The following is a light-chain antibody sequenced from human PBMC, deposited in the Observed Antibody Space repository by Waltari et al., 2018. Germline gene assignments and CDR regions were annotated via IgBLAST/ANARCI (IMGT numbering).Light chain of an antibody. CDR1: HWGSKR. CDR3: QTWDSNIFV. J-gene: IGLJ1*01. V-gene: IGLV3-1*01. CDR2: ADS. Sequence: SFELTQPSSVSVSPGQTPSIASPGAHWGSKRTSWDQTKAGPSPVLVTYADSERPSGVPGRFSAARSGDTVTLNISGTQDLDEADYYCQTWDSNIFVFGPGTKVTVL.